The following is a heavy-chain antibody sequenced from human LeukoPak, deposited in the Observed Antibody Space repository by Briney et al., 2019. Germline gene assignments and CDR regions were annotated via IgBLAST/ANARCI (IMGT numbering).Heavy chain of an antibody. CDR3: VRDSGFFES. D-gene: IGHD3-10*01. J-gene: IGHJ4*02. CDR1: GFSFSSYW. V-gene: IGHV3-7*01. Sequence: GGSLRLSCVASGFSFSSYWMTWVRQGSGKGLEWVAGIKQDGRQKFYVDSVKGRFTISRDNAKNSMYLQMNSLGADDTAVYYCVRDSGFFESWGQGTMVSVSS. CDR2: IKQDGRQK.